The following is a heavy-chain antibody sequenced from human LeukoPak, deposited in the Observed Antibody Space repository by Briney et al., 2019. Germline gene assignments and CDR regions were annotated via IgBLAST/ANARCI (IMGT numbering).Heavy chain of an antibody. J-gene: IGHJ4*02. CDR1: GYTFSSFY. CDR2: ITPNTGDT. V-gene: IGHV1-46*01. D-gene: IGHD3-10*01. Sequence: EASVKVSCKASGYTFSSFYLHWVRQAPGQGLGWMGIITPNTGDTTYAPKFQDRLIMTRDRSTSTVYMELHSLRSEDTVVYYCARSRNYYRVYFDNWGQGTLVPVSS. CDR3: ARSRNYYRVYFDN.